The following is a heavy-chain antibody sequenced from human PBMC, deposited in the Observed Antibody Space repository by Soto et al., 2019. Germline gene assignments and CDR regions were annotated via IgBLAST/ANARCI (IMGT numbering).Heavy chain of an antibody. CDR2: ISSSSSSI. D-gene: IGHD1-7*01. CDR3: ARDDDGTSHYSQFNF. J-gene: IGHJ4*02. Sequence: PGGSLRLSCAASGFTFSSYSLNWVRQAPGRGLEWVSYISSSSSSIYYADSVKGRFSISRDNAKNSLYLQMNSLRDEDTAIYFCARDDDGTSHYSQFNFWGQGTLVTVSS. V-gene: IGHV3-48*02. CDR1: GFTFSSYS.